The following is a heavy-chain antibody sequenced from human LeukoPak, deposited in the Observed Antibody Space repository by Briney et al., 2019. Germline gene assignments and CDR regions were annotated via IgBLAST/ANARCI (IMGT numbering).Heavy chain of an antibody. CDR2: INSDGSST. Sequence: GGSLRLSCAASGFTFSSYWMHWVRQASGKGLVWVSRINSDGSSTSYADSVKGRFTISRDNAKNTLYLQMNSLRADDTAVYYCALCSLRYSSGWYVFDYWGQGTLVTVSS. V-gene: IGHV3-74*01. D-gene: IGHD6-19*01. J-gene: IGHJ4*02. CDR1: GFTFSSYW. CDR3: ALCSLRYSSGWYVFDY.